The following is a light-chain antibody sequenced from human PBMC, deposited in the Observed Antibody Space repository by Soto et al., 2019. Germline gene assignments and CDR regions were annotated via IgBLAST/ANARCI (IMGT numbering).Light chain of an antibody. V-gene: IGLV2-11*01. Sequence: QSALTQPRSVSGSPGQSVTISCTGTSSDVGGYNYVSWYQQHPGKAPKLMIYDVSKRPSGVPDRFSGSKSGNTASLTISGLQAEDEGDYYCWSYAGSYIFVVSGGGTKVTVL. J-gene: IGLJ2*01. CDR2: DVS. CDR3: WSYAGSYIFVV. CDR1: SSDVGGYNY.